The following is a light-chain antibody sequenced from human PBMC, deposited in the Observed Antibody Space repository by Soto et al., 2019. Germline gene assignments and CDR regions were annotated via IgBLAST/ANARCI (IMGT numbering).Light chain of an antibody. CDR3: QHYGASPPYT. J-gene: IGKJ2*01. CDR1: QSVST. CDR2: GTS. V-gene: IGKV3-20*01. Sequence: EVVLTQSPGALSLSPGERATLSCRTSQSVSTVAWYQQKPGQTPRLLSFGTSSRATGIPDKFGGSGSGTAFTLTIPRLEPEDFAVYFCQHYGASPPYTFGQGTKLELK.